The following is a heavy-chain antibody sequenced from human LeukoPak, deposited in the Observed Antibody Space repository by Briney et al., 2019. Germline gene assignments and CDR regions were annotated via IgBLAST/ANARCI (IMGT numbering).Heavy chain of an antibody. J-gene: IGHJ6*02. CDR2: INPNSGGT. CDR1: GYTFTGYY. V-gene: IGHV1-2*04. D-gene: IGHD6-13*01. Sequence: ASVKVSCKASGYTFTGYYMHWVRQAPGQGLEWMGWINPNSGGTNYAQKFQGWVTMTRDTSISTAYMELSRLRSDDTAVYYCARGGSSRDHLYYYYGMDVWGQGTTVTVSS. CDR3: ARGGSSRDHLYYYYGMDV.